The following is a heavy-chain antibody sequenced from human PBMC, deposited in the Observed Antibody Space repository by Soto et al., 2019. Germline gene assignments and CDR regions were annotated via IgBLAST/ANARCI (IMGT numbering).Heavy chain of an antibody. D-gene: IGHD3-22*01. J-gene: IGHJ4*02. Sequence: PSETLSLTCTVSGGSINGYYWNWIRQPPGKGLEWIGYIDYSGSSSYNPSLKSRVTISVDTSKNQFILKLSSVTAADTAVYYCAGAESSGYNHFDCWGQGTLVTVPS. CDR3: AGAESSGYNHFDC. CDR2: IDYSGSS. CDR1: GGSINGYY. V-gene: IGHV4-59*01.